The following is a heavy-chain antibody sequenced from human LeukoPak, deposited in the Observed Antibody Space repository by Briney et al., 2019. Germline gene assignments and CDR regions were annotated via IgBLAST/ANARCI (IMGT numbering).Heavy chain of an antibody. V-gene: IGHV3-74*03. Sequence: GGSLRLSCAASGFSFSTYWMVWVRQLPGKGLVWVSRINSDGSSTTYADSVKGRFTLNRDNTKNKLYLQMNSLRAEETAVYYCAARSPASFAYDYWGQGTLVTVSS. CDR3: AARSPASFAYDY. CDR2: INSDGSST. CDR1: GFSFSTYW. J-gene: IGHJ4*02. D-gene: IGHD3-16*01.